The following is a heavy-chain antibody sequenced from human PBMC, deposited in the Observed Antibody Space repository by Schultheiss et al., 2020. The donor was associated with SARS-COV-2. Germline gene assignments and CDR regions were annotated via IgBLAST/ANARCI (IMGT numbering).Heavy chain of an antibody. Sequence: ASVKVSCKASGYTFTSYGISWVRQAPGQGLEWMGWISAYNGNTNYAQKLQGRITMARDTSISTAYMELTSLTSDDTAVYYCARGVTPRYNGDPHYWGQGTLVTVSS. CDR2: ISAYNGNT. J-gene: IGHJ4*02. CDR3: ARGVTPRYNGDPHY. V-gene: IGHV1-18*01. CDR1: GYTFTSYG. D-gene: IGHD4-17*01.